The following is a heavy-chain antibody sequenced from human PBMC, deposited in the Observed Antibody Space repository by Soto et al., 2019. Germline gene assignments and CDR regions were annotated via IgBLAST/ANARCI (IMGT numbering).Heavy chain of an antibody. V-gene: IGHV5-51*01. CDR2: IYPDDSDT. CDR1: VYNFTNFW. D-gene: IGHD6-6*01. Sequence: GESLKISCKGSVYNFTNFWIGWVRQMPGKGLEWMAIIYPDDSDTRYSPSFQGQVTISADKSINTAYLQWSGLRASDTAVYYCARHISAIAARMDVWGQGTTVTVSS. CDR3: ARHISAIAARMDV. J-gene: IGHJ6*02.